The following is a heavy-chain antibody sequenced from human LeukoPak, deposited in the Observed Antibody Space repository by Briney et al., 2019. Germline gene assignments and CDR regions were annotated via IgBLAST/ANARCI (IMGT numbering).Heavy chain of an antibody. D-gene: IGHD3-22*01. J-gene: IGHJ3*02. CDR1: GGSISGYY. V-gene: IGHV4-59*01. Sequence: SETLSLTCTVSGGSISGYYWSWIRQPPGKGLEWIGYIYYSGSTKYNPSLKSRVTMSVHTSRNQFSLKLSSVTAADTAVYYCARGGLENGYHSNNGFDIWGQGTMVTVSS. CDR2: IYYSGST. CDR3: ARGGLENGYHSNNGFDI.